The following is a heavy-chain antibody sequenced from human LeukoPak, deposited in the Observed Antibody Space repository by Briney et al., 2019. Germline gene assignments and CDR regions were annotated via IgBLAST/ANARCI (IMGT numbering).Heavy chain of an antibody. D-gene: IGHD6-19*01. CDR2: ISSSNSYI. Sequence: GGSLRLSCTAPGLYFSNAWMNWVRQAPGKGLEWVSSISSSNSYIYYADSVKGRFTISRDNAKNSLYLQMNSLRVEDTAFYYCAKDNRRHYTSGPNPDSLHWGQGALVTVSS. V-gene: IGHV3-21*04. J-gene: IGHJ4*02. CDR1: GLYFSNAW. CDR3: AKDNRRHYTSGPNPDSLH.